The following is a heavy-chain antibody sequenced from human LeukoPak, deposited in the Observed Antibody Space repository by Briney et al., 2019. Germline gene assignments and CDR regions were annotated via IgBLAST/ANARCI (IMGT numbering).Heavy chain of an antibody. J-gene: IGHJ3*02. D-gene: IGHD6-13*01. CDR2: VDPEDGET. Sequence: ASVKISCKVSGYTFTDYYMHWVQQAPGKGLEWMGLVDPEDGETIYAEKFQGRVTITADTSTDTAYMELSSLRSEDTAVYHCATDTGYSSSGGAFDIWGQGTMVTVSS. V-gene: IGHV1-69-2*01. CDR3: ATDTGYSSSGGAFDI. CDR1: GYTFTDYY.